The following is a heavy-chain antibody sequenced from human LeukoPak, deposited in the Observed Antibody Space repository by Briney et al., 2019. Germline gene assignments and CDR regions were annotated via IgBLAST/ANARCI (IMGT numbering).Heavy chain of an antibody. V-gene: IGHV4-4*07. CDR2: IYTSGTT. J-gene: IGHJ4*02. D-gene: IGHD6-6*01. CDR3: ARQIAARPMYYFDY. Sequence: SETLSLTCTVSGGSISGYYWSWLRQPAGKGLEWIGRIYTSGTTNYNPSLKSPVTMSVDTSKNQFSLKLSSVTAADTAVYYCARQIAARPMYYFDYWGQGTLVTVSS. CDR1: GGSISGYY.